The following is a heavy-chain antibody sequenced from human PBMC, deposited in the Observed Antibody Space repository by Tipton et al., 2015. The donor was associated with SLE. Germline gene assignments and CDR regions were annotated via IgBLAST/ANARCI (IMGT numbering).Heavy chain of an antibody. Sequence: QLVQSGAEVKKPGASVKVSCKASGYTFTTYYIHWVRQAPGQGLEWMGIFDPSGGSANYAQRFQGRLTMTGDTSTGTVYMELRSLRSEDTAVYYCAMPSYYSDLRHWGQGTLVTVAS. CDR2: FDPSGGSA. D-gene: IGHD2/OR15-2a*01. J-gene: IGHJ4*02. CDR1: GYTFTTYY. CDR3: AMPSYYSDLRH. V-gene: IGHV1-46*01.